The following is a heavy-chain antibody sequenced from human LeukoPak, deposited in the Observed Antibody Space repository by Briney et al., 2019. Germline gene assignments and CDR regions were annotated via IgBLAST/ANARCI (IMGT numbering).Heavy chain of an antibody. D-gene: IGHD3-10*01. CDR1: GYTFTSYD. Sequence: ASVKVSCKASGYTFTSYDINWVRQATGQGLEWMGWMNPNSGNTGYAQKFQGRVTMTRNTSISTAYMELSSLRSEDTAVYYCARGRPGSVSYAIDYWGQGTLVTVSS. CDR2: MNPNSGNT. J-gene: IGHJ4*02. CDR3: ARGRPGSVSYAIDY. V-gene: IGHV1-8*01.